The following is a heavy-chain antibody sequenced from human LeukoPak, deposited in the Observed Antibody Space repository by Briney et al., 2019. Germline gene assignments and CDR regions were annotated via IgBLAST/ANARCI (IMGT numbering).Heavy chain of an antibody. Sequence: GGSLRLSCAASGFTFGSYAMGWVRQAPGKGLEWVSTISDGDGSTYYADSVKGRFTISRDNSKNTLYLQMNSLRAEDTAVYYCAKDILTGDDYWGQGTLVTVSS. CDR3: AKDILTGDDY. CDR1: GFTFGSYA. D-gene: IGHD7-27*01. J-gene: IGHJ4*02. V-gene: IGHV3-23*01. CDR2: ISDGDGST.